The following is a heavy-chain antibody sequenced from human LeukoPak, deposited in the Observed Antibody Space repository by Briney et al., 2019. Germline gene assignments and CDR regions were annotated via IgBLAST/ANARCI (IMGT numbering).Heavy chain of an antibody. V-gene: IGHV3-23*01. J-gene: IGHJ6*02. CDR3: AKAPPAATKYYYGMDV. CDR1: GFTFNNYA. Sequence: GGSLRLSCAASGFTFNNYAMSWVRQAPGKGLEWVSAISNSGGATYYADSVKGRFTISRDNSTNTLFLHMNSLRVEDTAVYYCAKAPPAATKYYYGMDVWGQGTTVTVSS. CDR2: ISNSGGAT. D-gene: IGHD2-2*01.